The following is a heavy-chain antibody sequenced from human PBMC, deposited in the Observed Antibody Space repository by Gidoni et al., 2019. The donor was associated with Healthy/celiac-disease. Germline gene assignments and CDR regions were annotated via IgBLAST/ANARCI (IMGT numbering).Heavy chain of an antibody. CDR1: GYSISSGYY. CDR3: ARQYYDGPYDAFDI. CDR2: IYHSGST. D-gene: IGHD3-22*01. V-gene: IGHV4-38-2*01. J-gene: IGHJ3*02. Sequence: QVQLQESGPGLVKPSETLSLTCAVSGYSISSGYYWGWIRQPPGKGLEWIGSIYHSGSTYYNPSLKSRVTISVDTSKNQFSLKLSSVTAADTAVYYCARQYYDGPYDAFDIWGQGTMVTVSS.